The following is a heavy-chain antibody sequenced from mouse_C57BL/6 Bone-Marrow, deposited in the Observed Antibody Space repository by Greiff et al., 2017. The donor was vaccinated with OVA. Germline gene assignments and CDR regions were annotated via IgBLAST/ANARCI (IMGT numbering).Heavy chain of an antibody. CDR3: ARLRSHLLWLRQKYVDV. D-gene: IGHD2-2*01. Sequence: QVQLQQPGAELVMPGASVKLSCKASGYTFTSYWMHWVKQRPGQGLEWIGEIDPSDSYTNYNQKFKGKSTLTVDKSSSTAYMQLSSLTSEDSAVYYCARLRSHLLWLRQKYVDVCGTGTTVTVSS. CDR2: IDPSDSYT. V-gene: IGHV1-69*01. CDR1: GYTFTSYW. J-gene: IGHJ1*03.